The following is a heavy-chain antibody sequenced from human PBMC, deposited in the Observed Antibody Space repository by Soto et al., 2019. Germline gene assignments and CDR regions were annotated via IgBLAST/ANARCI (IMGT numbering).Heavy chain of an antibody. V-gene: IGHV3-7*01. CDR2: IKQDGSEK. CDR3: ARLPNVRYFDWYFDY. CDR1: RFTFSNYW. Sequence: EVHLVESGGGLVQPGGSLRLSCTASRFTFSNYWMSWVRQAPGKGLEWVANIKQDGSEKFYVDSVEGRFTISRDNAKNSLYLQMNSLGAEDTAVYYCARLPNVRYFDWYFDYWGQGTLVTVSS. D-gene: IGHD3-9*01. J-gene: IGHJ4*02.